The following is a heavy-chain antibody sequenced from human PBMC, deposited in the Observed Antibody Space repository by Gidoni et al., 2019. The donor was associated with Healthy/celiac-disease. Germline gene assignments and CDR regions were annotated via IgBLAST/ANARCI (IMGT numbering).Heavy chain of an antibody. CDR1: GFTFSSYS. D-gene: IGHD4-17*01. Sequence: EVQLVASGGGLVKPGGSLRLSCAASGFTFSSYSMNWVRQAPGKGLEWVSSISSSSSYIYYADSVKGRFTISRDNAKNSLYLQMNSLRAEDTAVYYCARGAYGDYVGPYYYYGMDVWGQGTTVTVSS. CDR3: ARGAYGDYVGPYYYYGMDV. J-gene: IGHJ6*02. V-gene: IGHV3-21*01. CDR2: ISSSSSYI.